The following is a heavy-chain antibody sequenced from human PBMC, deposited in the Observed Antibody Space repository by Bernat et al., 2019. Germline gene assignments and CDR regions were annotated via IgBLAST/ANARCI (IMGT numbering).Heavy chain of an antibody. J-gene: IGHJ4*02. CDR3: AKDYGSSSFDY. CDR1: GFTFSSYG. Sequence: QVQLVESGGGVVQPGRSLRLSCAASGFTFSSYGMHWVRQAPGKGLEWVAAISYDGSNKYYADSVKGRFTISRDNSKNTLYLQMNSLRAEDTAVYYSAKDYGSSSFDYWGQGTLVTVSS. V-gene: IGHV3-30*18. D-gene: IGHD6-6*01. CDR2: ISYDGSNK.